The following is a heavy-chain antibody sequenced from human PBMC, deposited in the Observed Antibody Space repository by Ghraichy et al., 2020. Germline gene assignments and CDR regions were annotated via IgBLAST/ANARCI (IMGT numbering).Heavy chain of an antibody. J-gene: IGHJ6*02. V-gene: IGHV3-30*02. Sequence: LSLTCAASGFTFSTYGMHWVRQAPGKGLEWVAFIWYDGSNKYYADSVKGRFTISRDNSKNTLYLQMNSLRAEDTAVYYCAKDSGYGDYVVNYYGMDVWGQGTTVTVSS. CDR1: GFTFSTYG. D-gene: IGHD4-17*01. CDR2: IWYDGSNK. CDR3: AKDSGYGDYVVNYYGMDV.